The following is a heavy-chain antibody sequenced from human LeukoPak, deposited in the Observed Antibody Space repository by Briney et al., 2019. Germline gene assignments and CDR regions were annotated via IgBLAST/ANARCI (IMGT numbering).Heavy chain of an antibody. Sequence: GGSLRLSCAASGFTFSSYVMSWVRQAPGEGLEWVSAISGGSDGTYYADSVKGRFTISRDNSKNTLYLQMNSLRAEDTAVYYCARDPYNNADFDYWGQGTLVTVSS. J-gene: IGHJ4*02. CDR2: ISGGSDGT. V-gene: IGHV3-23*01. CDR1: GFTFSSYV. D-gene: IGHD4-11*01. CDR3: ARDPYNNADFDY.